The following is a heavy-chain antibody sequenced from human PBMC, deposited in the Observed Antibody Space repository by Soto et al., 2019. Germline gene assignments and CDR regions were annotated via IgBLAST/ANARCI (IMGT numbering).Heavy chain of an antibody. D-gene: IGHD6-19*01. CDR2: ISGSGVST. J-gene: IGHJ4*02. CDR3: AKEVGYSSGYDYFDY. V-gene: IGHV3-23*01. CDR1: GFAFSSYA. Sequence: GGSLRLSCAASGFAFSSYAMSWVRQAPGKVLEWVSGISGSGVSTHYADSVKGRFTISRDNSKNTLYLQMNSLRAEDTAVYYCAKEVGYSSGYDYFDYWGQGTLVTVSS.